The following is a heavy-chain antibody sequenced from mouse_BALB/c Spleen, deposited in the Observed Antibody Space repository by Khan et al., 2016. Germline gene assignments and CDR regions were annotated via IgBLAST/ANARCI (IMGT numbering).Heavy chain of an antibody. CDR1: GYSITSGYN. Sequence: EVQLQESGPDLVKPSQSLSLTCTVSGYSITSGYNWHWIRQFPGNKLEWMGYIHHSGNTNYNPSLKSRISITRDTSKNQFFLQLSSVTTEDTATYYCASYYNDSSSIYWGQGTTLTVSS. V-gene: IGHV3-1*02. D-gene: IGHD1-1*01. J-gene: IGHJ2*01. CDR2: IHHSGNT. CDR3: ASYYNDSSSIY.